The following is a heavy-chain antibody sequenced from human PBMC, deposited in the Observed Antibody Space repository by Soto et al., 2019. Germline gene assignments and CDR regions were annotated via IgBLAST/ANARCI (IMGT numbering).Heavy chain of an antibody. D-gene: IGHD2-2*01. CDR3: ARGLVVVPAAMGDAFDI. Sequence: QVQLVQSGAEVKKPGASVKVSCKASGYTFTGYYMHWVRQAPGQGLEWMGWINPNSGGTNYAQKFQGWVTMTRDTSISTAYMELSMLRSDDTAVYYCARGLVVVPAAMGDAFDIWGQGTMVTVSS. V-gene: IGHV1-2*04. CDR2: INPNSGGT. J-gene: IGHJ3*02. CDR1: GYTFTGYY.